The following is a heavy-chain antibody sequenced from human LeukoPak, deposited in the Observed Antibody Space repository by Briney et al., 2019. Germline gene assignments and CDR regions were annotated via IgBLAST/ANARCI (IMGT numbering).Heavy chain of an antibody. CDR2: IYTSGST. CDR1: GGSISSYY. CDR3: ARRHSSSWPVGNNWFDP. D-gene: IGHD6-13*01. V-gene: IGHV4-4*09. J-gene: IGHJ5*02. Sequence: SETLSLTCTVSGGSISSYYWSWIRQPPGKGLEWIGYIYTSGSTNHNPSLKSRVTISVDTSNNQFSLKLSSVTAADTAVYYCARRHSSSWPVGNNWFDPWGQGTLVTVSS.